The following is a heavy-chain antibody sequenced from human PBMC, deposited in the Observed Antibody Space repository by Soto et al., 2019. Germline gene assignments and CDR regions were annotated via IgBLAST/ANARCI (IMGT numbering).Heavy chain of an antibody. V-gene: IGHV4-31*03. CDR3: VREGVSGYYYFDY. CDR2: IYYLGST. J-gene: IGHJ4*02. CDR1: GDSIRSGTHH. D-gene: IGHD3-22*01. Sequence: QVQLQESGPGLVKPSQTLTLTCSVSGDSIRSGTHHWSWIRQNPGKGLEWIGSIYYLGSTYYNPSLNSRVTLSVDTSKNTFSLKVNSVTVADTAVYYCVREGVSGYYYFDYWGQGALVTVSS.